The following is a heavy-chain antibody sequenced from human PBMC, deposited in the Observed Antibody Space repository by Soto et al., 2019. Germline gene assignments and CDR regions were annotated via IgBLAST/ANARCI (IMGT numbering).Heavy chain of an antibody. V-gene: IGHV3-48*03. CDR2: ISSSGSTI. CDR3: ARDGGYYDSSGYYYTLDY. J-gene: IGHJ4*02. Sequence: GSLRLSCAASGFTFSSYEMNWVRQAPVKGLEWVSYISSSGSTIYYADSVKGRFTISRDNAKNSLYLQMNSLRAEDTAVYYCARDGGYYDSSGYYYTLDYWGQGTLVTVS. D-gene: IGHD3-22*01. CDR1: GFTFSSYE.